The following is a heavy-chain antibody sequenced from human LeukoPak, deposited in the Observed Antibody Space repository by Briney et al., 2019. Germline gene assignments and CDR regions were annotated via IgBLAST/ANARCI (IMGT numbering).Heavy chain of an antibody. Sequence: GGSLRLSCAASGFTFSSYEMNWVRQAPGKGLEWVSYISSSGSTIYYADSVKGRFTISRDNAKNSLYLLMNSLRAEDTAVYYCARGPPDTIYWGQGTLVTVSS. CDR3: ARGPPDTIY. CDR1: GFTFSSYE. CDR2: ISSSGSTI. V-gene: IGHV3-48*03. D-gene: IGHD3-3*01. J-gene: IGHJ4*02.